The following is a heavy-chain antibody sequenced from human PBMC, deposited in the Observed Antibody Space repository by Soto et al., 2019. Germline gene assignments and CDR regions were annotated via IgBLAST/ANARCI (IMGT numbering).Heavy chain of an antibody. V-gene: IGHV3-23*01. Sequence: EVELLESGGDLVQPGGPLRLSCAASGFTFSSYDMNWVRQAPGKGLEWVSAIGVYANTYYADSVKGRFTISRDDSRNTVHLQLNSLRVDDTAVYYCAKESTVGSPGDYFDSWGQGTLVTVSS. D-gene: IGHD1-26*01. CDR3: AKESTVGSPGDYFDS. CDR1: GFTFSSYD. CDR2: IGVYANT. J-gene: IGHJ4*02.